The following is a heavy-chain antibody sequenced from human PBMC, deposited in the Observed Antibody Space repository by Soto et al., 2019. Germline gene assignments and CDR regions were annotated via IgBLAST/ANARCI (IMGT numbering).Heavy chain of an antibody. D-gene: IGHD3-3*01. CDR2: IKQDGSEK. CDR3: ARPNDFWSGYYYYYYMDV. CDR1: GFTFSSYW. V-gene: IGHV3-7*03. J-gene: IGHJ6*03. Sequence: GGSLRLSCAASGFTFSSYWMSWVRQAPGKGLEWVANIKQDGSEKYYVDSVKDRFTISRDNAKNSLYLQMNSLRAEDTAVYYCARPNDFWSGYYYYYYMDVWGKGTTVTVSS.